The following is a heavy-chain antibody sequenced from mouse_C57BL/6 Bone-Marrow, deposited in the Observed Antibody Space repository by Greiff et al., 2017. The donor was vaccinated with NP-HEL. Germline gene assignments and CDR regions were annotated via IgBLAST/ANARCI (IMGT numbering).Heavy chain of an antibody. D-gene: IGHD1-1*01. CDR1: GFSLTSYG. J-gene: IGHJ1*03. V-gene: IGHV2-2*01. CDR2: IWSGGST. CDR3: ARNRGYYGSNPQWYFDV. Sequence: VQRVESGPGLVQPSQSLSITCTVSGFSLTSYGVHWVRQSPGKGLEWLGVIWSGGSTDYNAAFISRLSISKDNSKSQVFFKMNSLQADDTAIYYCARNRGYYGSNPQWYFDVWGTGTTVTVSS.